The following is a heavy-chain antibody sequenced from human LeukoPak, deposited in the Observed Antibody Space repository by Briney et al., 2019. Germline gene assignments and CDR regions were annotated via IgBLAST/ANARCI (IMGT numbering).Heavy chain of an antibody. Sequence: PGGSLRLSCAASGFTFSTYAMHWVRQAPGKGPVWVSRINIDGSSTNYADFVMGRFTISRDNARDTMYLQMNSLRADDTAVYYCTRGAPGSSGWFYAYHLWGQGTMVTVSS. V-gene: IGHV3-74*01. CDR2: INIDGSST. J-gene: IGHJ3*01. CDR3: TRGAPGSSGWFYAYHL. CDR1: GFTFSTYA. D-gene: IGHD6-19*01.